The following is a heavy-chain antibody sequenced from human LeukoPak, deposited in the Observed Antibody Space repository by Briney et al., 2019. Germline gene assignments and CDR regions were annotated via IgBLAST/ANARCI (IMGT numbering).Heavy chain of an antibody. J-gene: IGHJ4*02. CDR1: GDSISRYY. D-gene: IGHD2-21*02. CDR2: INHSGST. Sequence: KPSETLSLTCTVSGDSISRYYWSWIRQPPGKGLEWIGEINHSGSTNYNPSLKSRVTISVDKSKNQFSLKLSSVTAADTAVYYCARVLEDVDCGGDCYSGADLFDYWGQGTLVTVSS. CDR3: ARVLEDVDCGGDCYSGADLFDY. V-gene: IGHV4-34*01.